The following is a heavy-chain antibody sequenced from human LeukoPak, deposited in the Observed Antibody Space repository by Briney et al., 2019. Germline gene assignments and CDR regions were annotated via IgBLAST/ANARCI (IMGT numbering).Heavy chain of an antibody. J-gene: IGHJ4*02. CDR3: ARQKWDYVWGSYRSDRYYFDY. Sequence: GESLKISCKGSGYSFTSYWIGWVRQMPGKGLEWMGIIYPGDSDTRYSPSFQGQVTISADKSISTAYLQWSSPKASDTAMYYCARQKWDYVWGSYRSDRYYFDYWGQGTLVTVSS. D-gene: IGHD3-16*02. CDR2: IYPGDSDT. V-gene: IGHV5-51*01. CDR1: GYSFTSYW.